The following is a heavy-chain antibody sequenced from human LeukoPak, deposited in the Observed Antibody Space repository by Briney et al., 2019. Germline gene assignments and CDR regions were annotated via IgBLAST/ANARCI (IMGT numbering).Heavy chain of an antibody. Sequence: YXGDSDTRYRPYFQGRVTISADKSIRTAYLQWSSLKASDTAMYYCARRPYDYVWGSYPYYFDYWGQGTLVTVSS. J-gene: IGHJ4*02. V-gene: IGHV5-51*01. CDR2: YXGDSDT. CDR3: ARRPYDYVWGSYPYYFDY. D-gene: IGHD3-16*02.